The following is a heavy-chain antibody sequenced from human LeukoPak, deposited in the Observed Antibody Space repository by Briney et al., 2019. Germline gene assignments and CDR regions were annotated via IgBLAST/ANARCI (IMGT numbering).Heavy chain of an antibody. J-gene: IGHJ4*02. V-gene: IGHV1-69*01. CDR3: AIGWNCSGGSCSEYYFDY. Sequence: SVKVSCKASGGTFSSYAISWVRQAPGQGLEWMGGIIPIFGTANYAQKFQGRVTITADESTSTAYMELSSLRSEDTAVYYCAIGWNCSGGSCSEYYFDYWGQGTLVTVSS. D-gene: IGHD2-15*01. CDR2: IIPIFGTA. CDR1: GGTFSSYA.